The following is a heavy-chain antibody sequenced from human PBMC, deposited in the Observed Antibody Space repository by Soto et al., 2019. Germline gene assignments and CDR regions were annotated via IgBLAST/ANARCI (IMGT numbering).Heavy chain of an antibody. CDR2: MHHSGST. D-gene: IGHD1-7*01. CDR3: AREYSCNYGGEEYSNPFDY. CDR1: GGSLIGYY. V-gene: IGHV4-59*08. Sequence: SETLSLTCTVSGGSLIGYYWSWIRQSPGKGLEWIAYMHHSGSTNYNPSLKSRVTVSIDTSKSQVSLRLSSVTAADTAVYYCAREYSCNYGGEEYSNPFDYWGQGTLVTVSS. J-gene: IGHJ4*02.